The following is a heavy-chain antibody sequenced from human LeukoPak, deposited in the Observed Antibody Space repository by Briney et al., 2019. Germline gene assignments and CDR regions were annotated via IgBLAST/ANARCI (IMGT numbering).Heavy chain of an antibody. D-gene: IGHD3-9*01. CDR3: TTLTHYDILTGYRRHDFDY. CDR2: IKSKIGGGTT. Sequence: PGGSLRLSCAASGFTFSGSAMHWVRQASGKGLEWVGRIKSKIGGGTTEYAAPVKGRFTISRDDSEYTLYLQMNSLKTEDTALYYCTTLTHYDILTGYRRHDFDYWGQGTLVTVSS. V-gene: IGHV3-15*01. CDR1: GFTFSGSA. J-gene: IGHJ4*02.